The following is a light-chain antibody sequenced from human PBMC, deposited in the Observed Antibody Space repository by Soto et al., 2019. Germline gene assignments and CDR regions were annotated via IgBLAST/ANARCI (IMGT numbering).Light chain of an antibody. CDR1: SSNIGAGYD. V-gene: IGLV1-40*01. CDR2: GNS. CDR3: QSYDSSLSGYYV. Sequence: QSVLTQPPSVSGAPGQRVTISCTGSSSNIGAGYDVHWYQQLPGTAPKLLIYGNSNRPSGVPDRSSGSKSGTSASLAITGLQAEDEADYYCQSYDSSLSGYYVFGTGTKATVL. J-gene: IGLJ1*01.